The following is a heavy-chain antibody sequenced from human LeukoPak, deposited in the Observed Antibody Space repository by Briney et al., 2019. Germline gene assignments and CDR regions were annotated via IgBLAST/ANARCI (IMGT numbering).Heavy chain of an antibody. D-gene: IGHD4-17*01. CDR2: IYYSGST. CDR3: ARANGDYWFNP. Sequence: GSLRLSCAASGFTFGSSGMSWVRQAPGKGLEWIGSIYYSGSTYYNPSLKSRVTISVDTSKNQFSLKLSSVTAADTAVYYCARANGDYWFNPWGQGTLVTVSS. V-gene: IGHV4-39*07. CDR1: GFTFGSSGM. J-gene: IGHJ5*02.